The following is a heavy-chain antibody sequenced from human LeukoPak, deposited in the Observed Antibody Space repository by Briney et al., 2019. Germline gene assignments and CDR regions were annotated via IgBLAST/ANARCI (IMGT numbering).Heavy chain of an antibody. CDR1: GGSISSSSYY. J-gene: IGHJ4*02. V-gene: IGHV4-39*07. Sequence: SETLSLTCTVSGGSISSSSYYWGWIRQPPGKGLEWIGSIYYSGSTYYNPSLKSRVTISVDTSKNQFSLKLSSVTAADTAVYYCARGGDIVLMAYADRYYFDYWGQGTLVTVSS. CDR2: IYYSGST. D-gene: IGHD2-8*01. CDR3: ARGGDIVLMAYADRYYFDY.